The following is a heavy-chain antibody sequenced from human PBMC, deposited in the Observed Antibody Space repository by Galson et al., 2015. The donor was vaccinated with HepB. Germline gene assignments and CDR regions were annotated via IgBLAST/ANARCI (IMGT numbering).Heavy chain of an antibody. CDR3: ASGRRDGYRYSDY. J-gene: IGHJ4*02. CDR2: NFYSGST. V-gene: IGHV4-39*01. CDR1: GGSISSSNYY. D-gene: IGHD5-24*01. Sequence: TLSLTCTVSGGSISSSNYYWGWIRQPPGKGLEWIGSNFYSGSTYYNPSLKGRVTISVETSKNQLSLKVNSVTAADTAFYYCASGRRDGYRYSDYWGQGTLVTVSS.